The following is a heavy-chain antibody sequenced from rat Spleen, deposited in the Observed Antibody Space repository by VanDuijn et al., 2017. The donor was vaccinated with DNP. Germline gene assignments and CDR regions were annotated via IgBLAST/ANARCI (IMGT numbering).Heavy chain of an antibody. D-gene: IGHD1-11*01. J-gene: IGHJ3*01. Sequence: QVQLGESGPGLMQPSQTLSLTCTVSGFSLTNYHVHWVRQPPGKGLEWIAAIWSGGSTDYNSTLKSRLSINRDTSKSQVFLRMNSLQSGDTATYYCARDLLRWRRGFAYWGQGTLVTVSS. V-gene: IGHV2S12*01. CDR2: IWSGGST. CDR1: GFSLTNYH. CDR3: ARDLLRWRRGFAY.